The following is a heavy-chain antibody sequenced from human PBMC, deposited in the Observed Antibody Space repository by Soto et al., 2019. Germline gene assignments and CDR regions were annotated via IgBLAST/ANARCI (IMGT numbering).Heavy chain of an antibody. D-gene: IGHD6-13*01. CDR1: GFTFSSYA. V-gene: IGHV3-23*01. CDR2: ISGSGGST. J-gene: IGHJ3*02. Sequence: EVQLLESGGGLVQPGGSLRLSCAASGFTFSSYAMHWVRQAPGKGLEWVSAISGSGGSTYYADSVKGRFTISRDNSKNTRYLQMTSLRAEDTAVYYCAKIPKSSSWCLDAFDIWGQGTMVTVSS. CDR3: AKIPKSSSWCLDAFDI.